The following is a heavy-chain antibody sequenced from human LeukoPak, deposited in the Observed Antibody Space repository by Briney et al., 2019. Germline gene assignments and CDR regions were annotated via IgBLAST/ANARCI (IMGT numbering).Heavy chain of an antibody. CDR2: ISYDGSNK. CDR1: GFTFSSYG. CDR3: ARDTSSGTIWFGELYHGMDV. D-gene: IGHD3-10*01. V-gene: IGHV3-30*03. J-gene: IGHJ6*02. Sequence: PGRSLRLSCAASGFTFSSYGMHWVRQAPGKGLEWVAVISYDGSNKYYADSVKGRFTISRDNSKNTLYLQMNSLRAEDTAVYYCARDTSSGTIWFGELYHGMDVWGQGTTVTVSS.